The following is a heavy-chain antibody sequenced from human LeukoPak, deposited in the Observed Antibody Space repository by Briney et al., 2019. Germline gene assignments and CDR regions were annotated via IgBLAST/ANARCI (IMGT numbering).Heavy chain of an antibody. J-gene: IGHJ5*02. CDR2: VYVTGST. D-gene: IGHD6-19*01. Sequence: PWETLTLTCTVPGDSISSYYWSWIRQPAGKGLEWIGRVYVTGSTNLNPALQSRVTMSVHTSKNQFSLKLTSDSAADTADYYCARDRQCLVDHWGQGTMVTVSS. V-gene: IGHV4-4*07. CDR3: ARDRQCLVDH. CDR1: GDSISSYY.